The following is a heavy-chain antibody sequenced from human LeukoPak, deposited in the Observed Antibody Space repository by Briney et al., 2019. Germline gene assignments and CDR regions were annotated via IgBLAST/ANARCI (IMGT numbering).Heavy chain of an antibody. D-gene: IGHD3-22*01. V-gene: IGHV3-21*01. CDR3: ARDGGYYYDSSGYYFSAFDI. Sequence: GGSLRLSCAASGFTFSSYSMNGVRRAPGKGLEWVSSISSSSSYIYYADSVKGRFTISRDNAKNSLYLQMNSLRAEDTAVYYCARDGGYYYDSSGYYFSAFDIWGQGTMVTVSS. J-gene: IGHJ3*02. CDR2: ISSSSSYI. CDR1: GFTFSSYS.